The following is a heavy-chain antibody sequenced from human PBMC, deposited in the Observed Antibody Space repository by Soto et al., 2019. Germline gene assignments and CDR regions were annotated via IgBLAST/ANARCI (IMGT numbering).Heavy chain of an antibody. Sequence: QMQLVQSGPEVKKPGTSVKVSCKASGFTFTSSAMQWVRQARGQRLEWIGWIVVGSGNTNYAQKFQERVTLTRDMSTSTAYMELSSLRSEDTAVYYCAAAPLGFRYYYGMDVWGQGTTVTVSS. CDR1: GFTFTSSA. D-gene: IGHD3-10*01. J-gene: IGHJ6*02. V-gene: IGHV1-58*02. CDR2: IVVGSGNT. CDR3: AAAPLGFRYYYGMDV.